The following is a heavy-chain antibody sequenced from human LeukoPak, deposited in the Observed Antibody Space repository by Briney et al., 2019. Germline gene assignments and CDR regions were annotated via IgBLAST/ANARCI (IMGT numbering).Heavy chain of an antibody. CDR1: GDSVSSNSVA. Sequence: SQTLSLTCAISGDSVSSNSVAWNWIRQSPSRGLEWLGRTYYRSKWYNAYAVSMESRITINPDTSKNQFSLQLNSVTPEDTAIYYCTRGAHSSFDYWGQGTLVTVSS. CDR3: TRGAHSSFDY. D-gene: IGHD6-13*01. J-gene: IGHJ4*02. V-gene: IGHV6-1*01. CDR2: TYYRSKWYN.